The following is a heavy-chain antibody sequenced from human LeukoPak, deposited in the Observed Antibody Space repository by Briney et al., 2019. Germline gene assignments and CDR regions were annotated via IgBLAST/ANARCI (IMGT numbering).Heavy chain of an antibody. CDR2: ITAGNGNT. Sequence: ASVKVSCKASGYNFSTYAIHWVRQAPRQRLEWMGWITAGNGNTKYSQNFQGRVTFSRDTSASTAYMELSSLRSEDTALYYCARDRGPLVGATPLWGQGTLVTVSS. V-gene: IGHV1-3*01. CDR1: GYNFSTYA. CDR3: ARDRGPLVGATPL. D-gene: IGHD1-26*01. J-gene: IGHJ4*02.